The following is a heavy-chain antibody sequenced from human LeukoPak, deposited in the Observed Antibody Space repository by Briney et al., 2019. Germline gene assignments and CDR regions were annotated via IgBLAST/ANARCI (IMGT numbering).Heavy chain of an antibody. CDR1: GFTFGSYG. V-gene: IGHV3-30*18. CDR3: AKDRVSSSWRYFDY. CDR2: ISYDGSNK. Sequence: PGGSLRLSCAASGFTFGSYGMHWVRQAPGKGLEWVAVISYDGSNKYYADSVKGRFTISRDNSKNTLYLQMNSLGAEDTAVYYCAKDRVSSSWRYFDYWGQGTLVTVSS. D-gene: IGHD6-13*01. J-gene: IGHJ4*02.